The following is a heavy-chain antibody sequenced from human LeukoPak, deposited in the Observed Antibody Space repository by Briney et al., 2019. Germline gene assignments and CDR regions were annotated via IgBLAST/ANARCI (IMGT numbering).Heavy chain of an antibody. V-gene: IGHV3-43*01. CDR3: TKGSNTWPSLFDY. J-gene: IGHJ4*02. D-gene: IGHD2-2*02. CDR2: INWDGGST. Sequence: GGSLRLSCAASGFNFEDYTMHWVRQTPGKGLEWVSLINWDGGSTYYADSVKGRFAISRDNNTNSLYLQMTSLRTEDTALYYCTKGSNTWPSLFDYWGQGTLVTVSS. CDR1: GFNFEDYT.